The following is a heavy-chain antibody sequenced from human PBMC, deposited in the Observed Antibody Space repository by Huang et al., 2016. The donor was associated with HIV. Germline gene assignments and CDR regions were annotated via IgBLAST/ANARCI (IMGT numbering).Heavy chain of an antibody. V-gene: IGHV3-30*03. CDR1: GFAFNSYGSIFSS. Sequence: QVQLVESGGAVVQPGRSLRVSCAAPGFAFNSYGSIFSSYGRDWVRQAHGRGVEWEAAKAQDGNHKEKADSVKCRFISSRDNSKATLDLKMNGLRPEDTASYYCVTDRFGSRGFFRFYFDSWGQGTPVTVSS. CDR3: VTDRFGSRGFFRFYFDS. J-gene: IGHJ4*02. D-gene: IGHD3-16*01. CDR2: KAQDGNHK.